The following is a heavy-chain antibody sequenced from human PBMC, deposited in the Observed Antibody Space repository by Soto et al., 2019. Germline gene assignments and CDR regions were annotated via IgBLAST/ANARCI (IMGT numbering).Heavy chain of an antibody. D-gene: IGHD5-12*01. CDR1: GFTFSDYY. Sequence: PGGSLRLSCVASGFTFSDYYMSWIRQAPGKGLEWVSYISSSGTTIYYADSVKGRFTISRDNAENSLYLQMNSLRAEDTAVYYCARWAEMATTPSAFDIWGQGTMVTVSS. CDR2: ISSSGTTI. V-gene: IGHV3-11*01. CDR3: ARWAEMATTPSAFDI. J-gene: IGHJ3*02.